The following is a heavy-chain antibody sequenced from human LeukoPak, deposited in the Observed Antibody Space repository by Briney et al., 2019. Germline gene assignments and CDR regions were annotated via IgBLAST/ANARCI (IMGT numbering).Heavy chain of an antibody. CDR1: GGSISNYY. D-gene: IGHD3-22*01. V-gene: IGHV4-59*01. J-gene: IGHJ4*02. CDR2: IYYSGST. Sequence: SETPSLTCTVSGGSISNYYWSWIRQPPGKGLEWIGYIYYSGSTSYNPSLKSRVTISVDTSRNQFSLKLSSVTAADTAVYYCARAGYYYDSSGYYLFDYWGQGTLVTVSS. CDR3: ARAGYYYDSSGYYLFDY.